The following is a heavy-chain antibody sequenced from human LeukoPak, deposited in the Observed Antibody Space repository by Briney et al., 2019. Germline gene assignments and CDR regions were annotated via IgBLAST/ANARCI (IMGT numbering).Heavy chain of an antibody. D-gene: IGHD6-13*01. Sequence: ASVKVSCKASGYTFTSYYMHWVRQAPGQGLEWMGIINPSGGSTSYAQKFQGRVTMTRDMSTSTVYMELSSLRSEDTAVYYCAREKTQEQQLETPPGSWFDPWGQGTLVTVSS. CDR1: GYTFTSYY. CDR2: INPSGGST. V-gene: IGHV1-46*01. CDR3: AREKTQEQQLETPPGSWFDP. J-gene: IGHJ5*02.